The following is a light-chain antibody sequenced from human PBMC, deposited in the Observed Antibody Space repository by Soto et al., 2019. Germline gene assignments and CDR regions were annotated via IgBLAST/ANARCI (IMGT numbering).Light chain of an antibody. V-gene: IGKV1-9*01. CDR2: AAS. Sequence: DIQLTQSPSFLSASVGDRVTITCRASQGISSYLAWNQQKPGKAPKLLIYAASTLQSGVPSRFSGSGSGTEFTLTISSLQPEDFATYYCQQLNAYPPLTFGPGTKVDIK. J-gene: IGKJ3*01. CDR1: QGISSY. CDR3: QQLNAYPPLT.